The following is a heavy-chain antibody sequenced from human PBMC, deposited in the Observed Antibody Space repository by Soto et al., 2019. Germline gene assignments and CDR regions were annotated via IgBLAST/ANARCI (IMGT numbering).Heavy chain of an antibody. CDR3: AREVVVSRGASYFGY. D-gene: IGHD2-2*01. V-gene: IGHV3-7*04. Sequence: GGSLRLSCVGSGFTFSINWMTWVRQAPGKGLEWVANIRQDGSEINYVDSVKGRFTISRDNTKNSLYLQMNSLRAEDTAIYYCAREVVVSRGASYFGYWGPGTLVTVSS. CDR1: GFTFSINW. J-gene: IGHJ4*02. CDR2: IRQDGSEI.